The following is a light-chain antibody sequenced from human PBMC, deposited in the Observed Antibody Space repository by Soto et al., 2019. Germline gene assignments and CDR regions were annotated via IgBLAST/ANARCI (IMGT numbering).Light chain of an antibody. CDR3: QQYGSSPT. CDR2: GAS. J-gene: IGKJ1*01. Sequence: EIVLTQSPGTLSLSPGARAPLSCRASQSVSSSSVAWYQQKPGQAPRLLIYGASSRATGIPDRFSGSGSGTGFTLTISRLEPEDFAVYYCQQYGSSPTFGQGTKVDIK. V-gene: IGKV3-20*01. CDR1: QSVSSSS.